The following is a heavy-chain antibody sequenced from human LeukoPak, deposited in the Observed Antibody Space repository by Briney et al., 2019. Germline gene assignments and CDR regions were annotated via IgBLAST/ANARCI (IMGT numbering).Heavy chain of an antibody. V-gene: IGHV3-23*01. CDR3: TKGGSYAPLDY. CDR1: RFTFSNYA. CDR2: VGGSGDST. Sequence: GGSLRLSCAASRFTFSNYAMSWVRQAPGKGLEWVSAVGGSGDSTYYADSVKGRFTISRDNSKNTLYLQMNSLRDEDTALYYCTKGGSYAPLDYWGQGTLVTVSS. J-gene: IGHJ4*02. D-gene: IGHD1-26*01.